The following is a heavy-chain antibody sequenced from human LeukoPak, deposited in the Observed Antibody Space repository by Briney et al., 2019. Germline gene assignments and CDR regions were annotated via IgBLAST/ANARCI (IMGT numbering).Heavy chain of an antibody. V-gene: IGHV3-15*01. J-gene: IGHJ4*02. D-gene: IGHD3/OR15-3a*01. CDR2: IKRKGDDGTI. CDR1: GFTFSNAW. Sequence: GGSLKLSCAASGFTFSNAWMSWVRQAPGRGLEWVGRIKRKGDDGTIDYAAPVKGRLSISRDDSKNTLYLQMNSLKSEDTAVYYCTAGTGRSDFDYWGQGTLVTVSS. CDR3: TAGTGRSDFDY.